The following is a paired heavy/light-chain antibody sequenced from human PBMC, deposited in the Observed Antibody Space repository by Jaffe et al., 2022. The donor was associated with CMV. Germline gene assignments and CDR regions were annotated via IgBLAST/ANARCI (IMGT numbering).Heavy chain of an antibody. CDR3: AKDLSLALRLGEFMSYYGMDV. J-gene: IGHJ6*02. D-gene: IGHD3-16*01. CDR1: GFTFSSYA. CDR2: ISGSGGST. V-gene: IGHV3-23*01. Sequence: EVQLLESGGGLVQPGGSLRLSCAASGFTFSSYAMSWVRQAPGKGLEWVSAISGSGGSTYYADSVKGRFTISRDNSKNTLYLQMNSLRAEDTAVYYCAKDLSLALRLGEFMSYYGMDVWGQGTTVTVSS.
Light chain of an antibody. Sequence: DIQMTQSPSSLSASVGDRVTITCRASQSISSYLNWYQQKPGKAPKLLIYAASSLQSGVPSRFSGSGSGTDFTLTISSLQPEDFATYYCQQSYSTPRAFGQGTKLEIK. J-gene: IGKJ2*01. V-gene: IGKV1-39*01. CDR2: AAS. CDR1: QSISSY. CDR3: QQSYSTPRA.